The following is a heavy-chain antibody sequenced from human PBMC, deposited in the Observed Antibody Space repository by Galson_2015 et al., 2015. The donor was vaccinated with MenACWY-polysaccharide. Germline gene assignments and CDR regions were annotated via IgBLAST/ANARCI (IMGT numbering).Heavy chain of an antibody. CDR3: ARSTGGILIPFDN. Sequence: PALVKPTQTLTLTCTLSGFSVRTSGVGVGWIRQPPGKALEWLALIFWDDNKGYSPSLKSRLTITKDTSKNQVVLTMSNMDPVDTATYYCARSTGGILIPFDNWGHGALVTVSS. J-gene: IGHJ4*01. V-gene: IGHV2-5*02. D-gene: IGHD3-16*01. CDR1: GFSVRTSGVG. CDR2: IFWDDNK.